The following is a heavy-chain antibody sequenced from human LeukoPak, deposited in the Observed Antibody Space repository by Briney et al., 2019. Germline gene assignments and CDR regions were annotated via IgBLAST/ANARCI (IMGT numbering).Heavy chain of an antibody. V-gene: IGHV4-30-2*01. Sequence: PSQTLSLTCTVSGGSISSGGYYWSWIRQPPGKGLEWIGYIYHSGSTYYNPSLKSRVTISVDRSKNQFSLKLSSVTAADTAVYYCARRCARLSGSYYVNWFDPWGQGTLVTVSS. CDR1: GGSISSGGYY. CDR3: ARRCARLSGSYYVNWFDP. J-gene: IGHJ5*02. D-gene: IGHD1-26*01. CDR2: IYHSGST.